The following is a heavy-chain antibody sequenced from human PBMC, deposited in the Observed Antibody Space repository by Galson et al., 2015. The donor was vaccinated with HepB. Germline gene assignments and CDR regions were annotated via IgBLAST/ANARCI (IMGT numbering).Heavy chain of an antibody. V-gene: IGHV3-23*01. CDR1: GFTFSNYA. CDR2: ISSRDDST. CDR3: AKPLTPGRSVAFDY. J-gene: IGHJ4*02. Sequence: SLRLSCAASGFTFSNYALNWVRQAPGKGLEWVSAISSRDDSTYYADSVKGRFTISRDNSKNTLYLQMNSLRAEDTAVYYCAKPLTPGRSVAFDYWGQGTLVTVSS. D-gene: IGHD1-14*01.